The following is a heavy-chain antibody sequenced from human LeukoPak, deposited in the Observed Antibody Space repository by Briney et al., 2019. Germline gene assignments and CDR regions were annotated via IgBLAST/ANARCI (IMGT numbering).Heavy chain of an antibody. J-gene: IGHJ4*02. V-gene: IGHV3-7*03. D-gene: IGHD3-10*01. Sequence: GALRLSCAASGFTFSSYAMSWVRQAPGKGLEWVANIKEDGSEKNYVDSVKGRFTISRDNAKNSLYLQMNSLRAEDTAVYYCARDQPFGSYWGQGTLVIVSS. CDR3: ARDQPFGSY. CDR1: GFTFSSYA. CDR2: IKEDGSEK.